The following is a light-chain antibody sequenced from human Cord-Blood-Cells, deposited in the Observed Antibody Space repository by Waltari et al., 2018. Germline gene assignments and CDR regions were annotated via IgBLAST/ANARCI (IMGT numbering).Light chain of an antibody. CDR1: SSDVGSYNL. CDR3: CSYAGSSTWV. CDR2: EGS. V-gene: IGLV2-23*01. J-gene: IGLJ3*02. Sequence: QSALTQPASVSGSPGQAITISCTGTSSDVGSYNLVSWYQQHPGKAPKLMIYEGSKLPSGVSNLFAGSKSGNTASLTISGLQAEDEADYYCCSYAGSSTWVFGGGTKLTVL.